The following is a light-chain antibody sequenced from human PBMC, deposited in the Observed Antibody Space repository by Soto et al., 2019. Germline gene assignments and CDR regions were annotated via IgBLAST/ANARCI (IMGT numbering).Light chain of an antibody. V-gene: IGLV2-23*02. CDR1: SSDVGGYKY. Sequence: QSVLTQPASVSGSPGQSITISCTGTSSDVGGYKYVSWYQQHPDKAPKLIIFEVSKRPSGVSNRFSGSKSGNTASLTISGLQAEDEADYYCCSYAGSSTCWVFGGGTKLTVL. J-gene: IGLJ3*02. CDR3: CSYAGSSTCWV. CDR2: EVS.